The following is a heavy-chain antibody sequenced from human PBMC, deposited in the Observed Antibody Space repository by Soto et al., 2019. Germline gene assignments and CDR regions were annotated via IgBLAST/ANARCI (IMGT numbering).Heavy chain of an antibody. CDR3: AKSAGRLSSAAQRYFDY. J-gene: IGHJ4*02. Sequence: GGSLRLSCEASGFTFSAYWMSWVRQAPGKGLEWVANIMQDGSQKYLVDSVKGRFTISRDNAKNTLYLQMNSLRAEDTAVYYCAKSAGRLSSAAQRYFDYWGQGTLVTVSS. V-gene: IGHV3-7*03. CDR1: GFTFSAYW. D-gene: IGHD6-13*01. CDR2: IMQDGSQK.